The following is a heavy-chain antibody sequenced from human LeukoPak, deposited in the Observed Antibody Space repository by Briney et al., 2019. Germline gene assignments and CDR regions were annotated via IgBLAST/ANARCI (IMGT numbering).Heavy chain of an antibody. D-gene: IGHD6-19*01. Sequence: PGGSLRLSCAASGFIFSSYSMNWVRQAPGMGLEWVSYISSSSSTIYYADSVKGRFTISRDNAKNSLYLQMNSLRAEDTAVYYCARDLQWLVRVWYFDYWGQGTLVTVSS. CDR1: GFIFSSYS. J-gene: IGHJ4*02. CDR3: ARDLQWLVRVWYFDY. V-gene: IGHV3-48*01. CDR2: ISSSSSTI.